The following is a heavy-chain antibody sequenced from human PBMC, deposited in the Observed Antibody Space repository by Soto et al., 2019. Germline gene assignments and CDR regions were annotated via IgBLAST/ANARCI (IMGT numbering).Heavy chain of an antibody. CDR2: ICHSGST. CDR3: ARVVDRQLLSACFGTFDI. CDR1: GGSISSSNW. Sequence: QVQLQESGPGLVKPSGTLSLTCAVSGGSISSSNWWSWVRQPPGKGLEWIGEICHSGSTNYNPSLKSRVTISVDKSKNQFSLKLSSVTAAVTAVYYCARVVDRQLLSACFGTFDIWGQGTMVTFAS. V-gene: IGHV4-4*02. J-gene: IGHJ3*02. D-gene: IGHD5-18*01.